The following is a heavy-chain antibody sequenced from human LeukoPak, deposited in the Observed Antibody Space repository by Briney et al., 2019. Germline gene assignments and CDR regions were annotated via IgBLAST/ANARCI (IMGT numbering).Heavy chain of an antibody. CDR2: IWYDGSNK. J-gene: IGHJ4*02. Sequence: GGSLRLSCAASGFTFSSYGMHWVRQAPGKGLEWVAVIWYDGSNKYYADSVKGRFTISRDNSKNTLYLQMNSLRAEDTAVYYCARETYYYDSRGYYPYYFDNWGQGTLVTVSS. CDR3: ARETYYYDSRGYYPYYFDN. D-gene: IGHD3-22*01. V-gene: IGHV3-33*01. CDR1: GFTFSSYG.